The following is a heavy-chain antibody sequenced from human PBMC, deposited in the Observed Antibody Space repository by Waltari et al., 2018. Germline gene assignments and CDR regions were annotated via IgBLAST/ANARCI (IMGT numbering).Heavy chain of an antibody. CDR2: IIPIFGTA. CDR1: GGTFSSYA. CDR3: ARDQRNYYGSGSYYPTLDY. D-gene: IGHD3-10*01. Sequence: QVQLVQSGAEVKKPGSSVKVSCKASGGTFSSYALSWVLQAPGQGMEWMGGIIPIFGTANYAQKFQGRVTITADESTSTAYMELSSLRSEDTAVYYCARDQRNYYGSGSYYPTLDYWGQGTLVTVSS. J-gene: IGHJ4*02. V-gene: IGHV1-69*01.